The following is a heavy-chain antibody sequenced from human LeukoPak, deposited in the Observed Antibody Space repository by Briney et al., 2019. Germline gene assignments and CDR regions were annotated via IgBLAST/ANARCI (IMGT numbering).Heavy chain of an antibody. D-gene: IGHD5-12*01. CDR1: GGTFSSYA. J-gene: IGHJ3*02. CDR2: IIPILGIA. CDR3: ARDIVANAFDI. V-gene: IGHV1-69*04. Sequence: ASVKVSCKASGGTFSSYAISWVRQAPGQGLEWMGRIIPILGIANYAQKFQGRVTMTRDTSTSTVYMELSSLRSEDTAVYYCARDIVANAFDIWGQGTMVTVSS.